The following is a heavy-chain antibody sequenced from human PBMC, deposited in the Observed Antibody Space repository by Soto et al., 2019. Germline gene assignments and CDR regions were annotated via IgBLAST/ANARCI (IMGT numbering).Heavy chain of an antibody. D-gene: IGHD2-21*01. V-gene: IGHV3-23*01. CDR2: ISGSGGST. CDR3: AKTGIPSPYYYYGMDV. J-gene: IGHJ6*02. CDR1: GFTFSSYA. Sequence: PGGSLRLSCAASGFTFSSYAMSWVRQAPGKGLGWVSAISGSGGSTYYADSVKGRFTISRDNSKNTLYLQMNSLRAEDTAVYYCAKTGIPSPYYYYGMDVWGQGTTVTVSS.